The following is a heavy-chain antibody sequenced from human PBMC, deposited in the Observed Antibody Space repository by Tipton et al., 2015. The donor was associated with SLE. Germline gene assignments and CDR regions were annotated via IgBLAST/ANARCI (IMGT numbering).Heavy chain of an antibody. CDR1: GVSISNSNTY. D-gene: IGHD3-10*01. CDR2: VYYTGST. Sequence: TLSLTCSVSGVSISNSNTYRWGWIRQPPGKGLEWIGNVYYTGSTSYNPSLESRVTISVDTSKNHFSLRLTSVTAADTAVYYCARFYGSDFDYWGQGRWSPSPQ. CDR3: ARFYGSDFDY. V-gene: IGHV4-39*07. J-gene: IGHJ4*02.